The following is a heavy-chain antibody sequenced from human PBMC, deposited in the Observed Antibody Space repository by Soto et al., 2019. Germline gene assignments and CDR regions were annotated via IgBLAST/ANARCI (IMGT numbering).Heavy chain of an antibody. J-gene: IGHJ5*02. V-gene: IGHV4-4*07. Sequence: TLSLTCIVSGGSITSYHWSWIRQFPGKGLEWIGRIYSSGNTKYNPSLQGRVTMSLDTSNNQFSLRLTSVTAADTAVYYCARGQRFSDWFDPWGQGTLVTV. CDR1: GGSITSYH. D-gene: IGHD3-3*01. CDR2: IYSSGNT. CDR3: ARGQRFSDWFDP.